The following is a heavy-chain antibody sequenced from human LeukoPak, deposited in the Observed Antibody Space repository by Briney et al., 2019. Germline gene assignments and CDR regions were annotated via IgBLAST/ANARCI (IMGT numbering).Heavy chain of an antibody. CDR1: GGSISSGGYS. CDR2: IYHSGST. V-gene: IGHV4-30-2*01. J-gene: IGHJ4*02. Sequence: PSETLSLTCAVSGGSISSGGYSWSWIRQPPGKGLEWIGYIYHSGSTYYNPSLKSRVTISVDRSKNQFSLKLSSVTAADTAVYYCAGLGVADLEPPRYDYWGQGTLVTVSS. CDR3: AGLGVADLEPPRYDY. D-gene: IGHD3-3*01.